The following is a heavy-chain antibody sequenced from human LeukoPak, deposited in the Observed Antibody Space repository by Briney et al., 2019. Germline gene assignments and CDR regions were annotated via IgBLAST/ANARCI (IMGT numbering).Heavy chain of an antibody. CDR2: ISSSSSTI. J-gene: IGHJ5*02. Sequence: PGGSLRLSCAASGFTFSSYSMNWVRQAPGKGLEWVSYISSSSSTIYYADSVKGRFTISRDNAKNSLYLQMNSLRAEDTAVYYCARDFASGRHITGSGVDPWGQGTLVTVSS. V-gene: IGHV3-48*01. CDR3: ARDFASGRHITGSGVDP. D-gene: IGHD1-20*01. CDR1: GFTFSSYS.